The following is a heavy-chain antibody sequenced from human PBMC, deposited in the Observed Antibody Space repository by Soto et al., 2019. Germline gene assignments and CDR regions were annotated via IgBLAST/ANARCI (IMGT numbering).Heavy chain of an antibody. V-gene: IGHV4-59*01. CDR3: ARARGYSYGLGY. D-gene: IGHD5-18*01. J-gene: IGHJ4*02. CDR1: GGSISSYY. CDR2: IYYSGST. Sequence: ASETLSLTCTVSGGSISSYYWSWIRQPPGKGLEWIGYIYYSGSTNYNPSLKSRVTISVDTSKNQFSLKLSSVTAADTAVYYCARARGYSYGLGYWGQGALVTVSS.